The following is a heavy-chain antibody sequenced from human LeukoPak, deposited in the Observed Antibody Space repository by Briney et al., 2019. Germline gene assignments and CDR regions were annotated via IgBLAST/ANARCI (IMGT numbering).Heavy chain of an antibody. Sequence: GGSLRLSCAASGFTFSSYWMNWVRQAPGKGLVWVSRIASDGSSTTYADSVKGRFSISRDNAKNTLYLQMNSLRVEDTAVYFCARGGTEIYYYHYGMDVWGQGTTVTVSS. CDR3: ARGGTEIYYYHYGMDV. CDR1: GFTFSSYW. J-gene: IGHJ6*02. D-gene: IGHD5-12*01. V-gene: IGHV3-74*01. CDR2: IASDGSST.